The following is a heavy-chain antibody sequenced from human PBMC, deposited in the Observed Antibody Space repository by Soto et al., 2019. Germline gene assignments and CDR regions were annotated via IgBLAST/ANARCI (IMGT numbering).Heavy chain of an antibody. CDR1: GGSISSSSYY. D-gene: IGHD6-6*01. CDR3: ARRYSYSSSRIFDY. J-gene: IGHJ4*02. V-gene: IGHV4-39*01. CDR2: IYYSGST. Sequence: SETLSLTCTVSGGSISSSSYYWGWIRQPPGKGLEWIGSIYYSGSTYYNPSLKSRVTISVDTSKNQFSLKLSSVTAADTAVYYCARRYSYSSSRIFDYWGQGTLVTVSS.